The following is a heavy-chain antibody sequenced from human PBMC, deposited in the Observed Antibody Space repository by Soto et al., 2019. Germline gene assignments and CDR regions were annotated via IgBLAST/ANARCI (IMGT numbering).Heavy chain of an antibody. CDR1: GGSFSGYY. CDR3: SRSLGYCSGGSCYNHYCYYMDV. J-gene: IGHJ6*03. CDR2: INHSGST. V-gene: IGHV4-34*01. Sequence: SATLSLTCAVYGGSFSGYYWSWIRQPPGKGLEWIGEINHSGSTNYNPSLKSRVTISVDTSKNQFSLKLSSVTAADTAVYYCSRSLGYCSGGSCYNHYCYYMDVWGKGTTVTVSS. D-gene: IGHD2-15*01.